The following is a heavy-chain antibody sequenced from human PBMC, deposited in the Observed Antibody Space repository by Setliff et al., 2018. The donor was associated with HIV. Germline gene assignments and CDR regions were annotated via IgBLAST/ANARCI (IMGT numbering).Heavy chain of an antibody. D-gene: IGHD2-2*02. CDR2: ISETAFFT. CDR3: ARTIPAPDSDPERHPFDS. J-gene: IGHJ4*03. Sequence: AGGSLRLSCSASGFTFSSYSMHWIRQAPGKGPEWVAAISETAFFTHYLDSVRGRFTISRDNSKNTLYLEVNSVRPEDTAIYYCARTIPAPDSDPERHPFDSWGQGTLVTVSS. CDR1: GFTFSSYS. V-gene: IGHV3-30-3*01.